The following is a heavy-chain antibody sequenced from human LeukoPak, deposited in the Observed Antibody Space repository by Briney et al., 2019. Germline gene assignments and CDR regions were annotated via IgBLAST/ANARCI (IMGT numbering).Heavy chain of an antibody. V-gene: IGHV3-74*01. J-gene: IGHJ4*02. CDR1: GFTFRSSW. D-gene: IGHD6-6*01. CDR3: AKAPYSSSTDY. CDR2: INSDGTTT. Sequence: GGSLRLSCAASGFTFRSSWMHWVRQAPGKGLVWVSRINSDGTTTGYADSVKGRFTISRDNSKNTLYLQMNSLRAEDTAVYYCAKAPYSSSTDYWGQGTLVTVSS.